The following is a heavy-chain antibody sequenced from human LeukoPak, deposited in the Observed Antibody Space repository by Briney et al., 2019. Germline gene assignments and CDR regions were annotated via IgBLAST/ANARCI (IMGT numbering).Heavy chain of an antibody. Sequence: GRSLRLSCAASGFTFSSYAMNWVRQAPGEGLEWVSSISGSGGRTYYADSVKGRFTISRDNSKNTLYLQMNSLRADDTAVYYCAKDGGTGDSSSWFYWGQGTQVTISS. D-gene: IGHD6-13*01. J-gene: IGHJ4*02. CDR1: GFTFSSYA. CDR3: AKDGGTGDSSSWFY. CDR2: ISGSGGRT. V-gene: IGHV3-23*01.